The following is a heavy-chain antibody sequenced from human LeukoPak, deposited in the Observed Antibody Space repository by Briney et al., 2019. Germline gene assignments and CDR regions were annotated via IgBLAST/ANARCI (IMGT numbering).Heavy chain of an antibody. CDR1: GGSISSGGYS. CDR3: ARIAAAGTIDY. J-gene: IGHJ4*02. CDR2: IYYSGST. V-gene: IGHV4-61*08. D-gene: IGHD6-13*01. Sequence: PSETLSLTCAVSGGSISSGGYSWSWIRQPPGKGLEWIGYIYYSGSTNYNPSLKSRVTISVDTSKNQFSLKLSSVTAADTAVYYCARIAAAGTIDYWGQGTLVTVSS.